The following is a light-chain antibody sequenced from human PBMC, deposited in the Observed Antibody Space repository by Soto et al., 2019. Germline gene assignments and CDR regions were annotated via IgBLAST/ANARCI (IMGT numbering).Light chain of an antibody. CDR3: QQYHKWPPIT. J-gene: IGKJ5*01. CDR2: GAS. CDR1: QSVDGY. Sequence: EIVRTQSPSTVSVSPGGRATLSCRASQSVDGYLAWYQQKPGQAPRLLIYGASTRATGVTARFRGGGSGTEFTLTISSLQSEDSAVYYCQQYHKWPPITFGQGTRLEI. V-gene: IGKV3-15*01.